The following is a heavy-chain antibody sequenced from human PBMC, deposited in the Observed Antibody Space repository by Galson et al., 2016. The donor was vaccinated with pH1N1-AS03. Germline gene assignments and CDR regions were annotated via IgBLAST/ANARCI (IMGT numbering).Heavy chain of an antibody. Sequence: SVKVSCKASGYIFAVYYIHWVRQAPGQGLEWLGRINPNTGVTNFGQKVQGRVTMTRDTSINTAFMELTRLRSDDTAVYYCARETIVGAPSIDFWGQGTLVTVSS. CDR2: INPNTGVT. D-gene: IGHD1-26*01. V-gene: IGHV1-2*06. CDR3: ARETIVGAPSIDF. CDR1: GYIFAVYY. J-gene: IGHJ4*02.